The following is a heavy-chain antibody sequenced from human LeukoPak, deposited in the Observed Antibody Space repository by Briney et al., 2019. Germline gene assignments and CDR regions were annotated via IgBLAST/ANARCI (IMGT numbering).Heavy chain of an antibody. CDR1: GYTFPNYD. Sequence: ASVKVSCKTSGYTFPNYDIYWVRQAPGQGLECMGWISGHTGDTKYAQILQGRFTVTTDTSTSTAYMELRSLTYDDTAVYYCARAGYCGDGGCRGGSAFDVWGQGTMVTVSS. V-gene: IGHV1-18*01. J-gene: IGHJ3*01. CDR3: ARAGYCGDGGCRGGSAFDV. D-gene: IGHD2-15*01. CDR2: ISGHTGDT.